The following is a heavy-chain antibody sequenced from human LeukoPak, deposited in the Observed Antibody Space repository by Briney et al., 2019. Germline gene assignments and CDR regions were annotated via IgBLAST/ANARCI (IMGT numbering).Heavy chain of an antibody. D-gene: IGHD6-19*01. CDR3: AKDQRSSGWYPR. Sequence: GGSLRLSCAASGFTFSSYGMSWVRQAPGKGLEWVSAISGSGGSTYYADSVKGRFTISRDNSKNTLYLQMNSLRAEDTAVYYCAKDQRSSGWYPRWGQGTLVTVSS. J-gene: IGHJ4*02. V-gene: IGHV3-23*01. CDR1: GFTFSSYG. CDR2: ISGSGGST.